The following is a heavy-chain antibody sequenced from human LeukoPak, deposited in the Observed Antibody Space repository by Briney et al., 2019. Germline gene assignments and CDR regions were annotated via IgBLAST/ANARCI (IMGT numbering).Heavy chain of an antibody. D-gene: IGHD5-18*01. CDR1: GGSISSYY. V-gene: IGHV4-59*12. CDR2: IYYSGST. J-gene: IGHJ3*02. Sequence: PSETLSLTCTVSGGSISSYYWSWIRQPPGKGLEWIGYIYYSGSTNYNPSLKSRVTISVDTAKNHFSLNLTSVTAADTAVYYCARSDGYGLVGIWGQGTMVPVSS. CDR3: ARSDGYGLVGI.